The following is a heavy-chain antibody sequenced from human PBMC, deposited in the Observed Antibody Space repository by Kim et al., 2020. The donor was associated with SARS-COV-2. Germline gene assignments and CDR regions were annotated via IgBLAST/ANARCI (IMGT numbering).Heavy chain of an antibody. CDR2: ISWDGGST. CDR1: GFTFDDYT. V-gene: IGHV3-43*01. Sequence: GGSLRLSCAASGFTFDDYTMHWVRQAPGKGLEWVSLISWDGGSTYYADSVKGRFTISRDNSKNSLYLQMNSLRTEDTALYYCAKEGLRSQDYYYYYGMDVWGQGTTVTVSS. CDR3: AKEGLRSQDYYYYYGMDV. J-gene: IGHJ6*02. D-gene: IGHD3-16*01.